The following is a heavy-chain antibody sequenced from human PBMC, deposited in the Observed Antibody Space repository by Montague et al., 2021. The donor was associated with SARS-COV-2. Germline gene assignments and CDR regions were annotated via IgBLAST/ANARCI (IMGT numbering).Heavy chain of an antibody. CDR1: GGSFSDYS. Sequence: SETLSLTCAAYGGSFSDYSWSWIRQPPGKGLEWIGEINHGGSTKYNPSLNSRVSISLDTSKNQFSLNLSSVAAADTAVYYCARADSLYSRSSKNWFDPWGQGTLVIVSS. CDR2: INHGGST. V-gene: IGHV4-34*01. D-gene: IGHD6-6*01. CDR3: ARADSLYSRSSKNWFDP. J-gene: IGHJ5*02.